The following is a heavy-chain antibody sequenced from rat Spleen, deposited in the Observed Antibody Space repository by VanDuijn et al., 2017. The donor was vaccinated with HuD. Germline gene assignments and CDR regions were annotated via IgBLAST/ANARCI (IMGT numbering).Heavy chain of an antibody. V-gene: IGHV5-31*01. CDR3: AREDYYNGNWYFDF. Sequence: EVQLVETGGGLVQPGGSLKVSCVASGFTFNKYWMSWTRQAPGKGLEWVASITNSGGSTYYADSVKGRFTISRDNAKTILYLQMDSLRSEDTATYFCAREDYYNGNWYFDFWGPGTMVTVSS. CDR1: GFTFNKYW. D-gene: IGHD1-1*01. CDR2: ITNSGGST. J-gene: IGHJ1*01.